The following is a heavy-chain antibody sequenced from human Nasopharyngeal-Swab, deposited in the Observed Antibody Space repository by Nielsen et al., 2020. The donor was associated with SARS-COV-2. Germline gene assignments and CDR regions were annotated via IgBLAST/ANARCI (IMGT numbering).Heavy chain of an antibody. CDR2: IHYSGTT. CDR1: GDSVISTSY. J-gene: IGHJ5*01. V-gene: IGHV4-39*01. Sequence: SETLSLTCTVSGDSVISTSYWAWIRQPPGKGLEWIGTIHYSGTTYYNPSLKSRVTISGDTSKNQFSLKLSSVVAADTAVYYCAGHRWFGELTNNWFDSWGQGTLVTVSS. CDR3: AGHRWFGELTNNWFDS. D-gene: IGHD3-10*01.